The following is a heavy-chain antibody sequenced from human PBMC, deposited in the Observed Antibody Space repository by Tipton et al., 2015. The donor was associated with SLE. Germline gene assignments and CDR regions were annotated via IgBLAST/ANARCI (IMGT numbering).Heavy chain of an antibody. V-gene: IGHV3-48*03. CDR3: ARGDEGGMDV. CDR2: ISSSGSTI. Sequence: GSLRFSCAASGFTFSSYEMNWVRQAPGKGLEWVSYISSSGSTIYYADSVKGRFTISRDNAKNSLYLQMNSLRAEDTAVYYCARGDEGGMDVWGQGTTVTVSS. CDR1: GFTFSSYE. J-gene: IGHJ6*02.